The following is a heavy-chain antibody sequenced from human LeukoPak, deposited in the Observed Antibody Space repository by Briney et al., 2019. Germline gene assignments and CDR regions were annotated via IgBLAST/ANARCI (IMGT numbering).Heavy chain of an antibody. V-gene: IGHV4-59*08. CDR2: IYYSGST. CDR3: ARLGYGYSSSWFDY. Sequence: SETLSLTCTVSGGSISSYYWSWIRQPPGKGLEWIGYIYYSGSTNYNPSLKSRVTISVDTFKNQFSLKLSSVTAADTAVYYCARLGYGYSSSWFDYWGQGTLVTVSS. D-gene: IGHD6-13*01. J-gene: IGHJ4*02. CDR1: GGSISSYY.